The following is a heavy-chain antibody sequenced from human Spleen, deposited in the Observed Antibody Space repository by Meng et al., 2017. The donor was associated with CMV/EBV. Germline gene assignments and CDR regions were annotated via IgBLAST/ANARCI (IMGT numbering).Heavy chain of an antibody. Sequence: ASVKVSCKASGYTFTGYYMHWVRQAPGQGLEWMGWINPNSGGTNYAQKFQGRVTMTRDTSISTAYMELSRLRSDDTAVYYCARATDVAAAIDIWGQGTMVTVSS. CDR1: GYTFTGYY. J-gene: IGHJ3*02. D-gene: IGHD6-13*01. CDR3: ARATDVAAAIDI. V-gene: IGHV1-2*02. CDR2: INPNSGGT.